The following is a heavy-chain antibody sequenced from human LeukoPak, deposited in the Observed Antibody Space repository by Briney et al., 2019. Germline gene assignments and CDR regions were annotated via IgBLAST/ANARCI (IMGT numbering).Heavy chain of an antibody. V-gene: IGHV1-18*01. J-gene: IGHJ3*02. D-gene: IGHD2-15*01. CDR2: ISAYNGNT. CDR1: GYTFTSYG. CDR3: ARALVVAATPSAFDI. Sequence: ASVKVSCKASGYTFTSYGISWVRQAPGQGLEWMGWISAYNGNTNYAQKLQGRVTMTTDTSTSTAYMELRSLRSDDTAVYYCARALVVAATPSAFDIWGQGTMVTVSS.